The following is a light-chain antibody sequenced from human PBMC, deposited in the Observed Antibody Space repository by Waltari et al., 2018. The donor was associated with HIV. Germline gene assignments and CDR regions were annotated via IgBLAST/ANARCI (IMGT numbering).Light chain of an antibody. CDR3: QSADTSASFMI. CDR1: AFPKQF. V-gene: IGLV3-25*03. CDR2: RDT. J-gene: IGLJ2*01. Sequence: SSDLTPPPSVSVSPGQTARITCSGDAFPKQFAYWYQQKTGQAPVLVIHRDTERPSGIPERFSGSSSGKTVTLTISGVQAEDEADYYCQSADTSASFMIFGGGTRLTVL.